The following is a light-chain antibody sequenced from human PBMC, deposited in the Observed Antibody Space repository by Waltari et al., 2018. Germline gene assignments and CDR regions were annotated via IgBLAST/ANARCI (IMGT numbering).Light chain of an antibody. J-gene: IGKJ4*01. CDR1: QSVRGY. V-gene: IGKV3-11*01. Sequence: EIVLTQSPATLSLSPGESATLSCRASQSVRGYLAWYQQKPGKTPGLLIYDASKRATGIPARFVGSGSGTDFTLTISRLEPEDFAVYYCQERSNWPGGSFGGGTKVEIK. CDR3: QERSNWPGGS. CDR2: DAS.